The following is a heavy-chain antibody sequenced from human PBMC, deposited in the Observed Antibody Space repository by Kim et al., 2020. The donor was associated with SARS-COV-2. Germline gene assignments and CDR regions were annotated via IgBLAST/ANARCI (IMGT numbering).Heavy chain of an antibody. CDR2: ISYSGNS. CDR1: GGSIRSGGKF. D-gene: IGHD2-2*01. J-gene: IGHJ4*02. Sequence: SETLSLTCSVSGGSIRSGGKFWTWIRQHPAKGLEWIGYISYSGNSHYSPSLRSRVSISLQTSENQFSLELTSVTAADTAVYYCARGQPLAYWGQGILVTVSS. V-gene: IGHV4-31*03. CDR3: ARGQPLAY.